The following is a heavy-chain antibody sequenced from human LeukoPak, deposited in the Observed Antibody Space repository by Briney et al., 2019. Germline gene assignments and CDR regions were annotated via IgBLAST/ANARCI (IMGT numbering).Heavy chain of an antibody. Sequence: APVKVSCKASGYTFSNFGISWVRQAPGQGLEWMGWISGNNDNPNYGQKFQGRLTVTTDSSTSTAYMELRNLRSGDTAVYYCARDGTSTDDYWGQGTLVTVSS. CDR2: ISGNNDNP. CDR3: ARDGTSTDDY. V-gene: IGHV1-18*01. CDR1: GYTFSNFG. D-gene: IGHD2-2*01. J-gene: IGHJ4*02.